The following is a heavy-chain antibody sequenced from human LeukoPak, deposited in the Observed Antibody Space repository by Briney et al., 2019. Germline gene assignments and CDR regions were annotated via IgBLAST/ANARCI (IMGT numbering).Heavy chain of an antibody. J-gene: IGHJ4*02. D-gene: IGHD6-19*01. CDR3: ARRAHNTGWSFDY. CDR2: IYSSGIA. CDR1: GDSISGYY. V-gene: IGHV4-4*07. Sequence: SETLSLTCSVSGDSISGYYWTWIRQSAGKGLEWIGHIYSSGIATYSPSLKSRLTMSVDTSKNQFSLRLTSVSAADTPIYYCARRAHNTGWSFDYWGQGTLVTVSS.